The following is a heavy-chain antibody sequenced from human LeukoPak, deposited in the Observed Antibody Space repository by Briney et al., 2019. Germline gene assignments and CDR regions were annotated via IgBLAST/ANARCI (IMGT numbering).Heavy chain of an antibody. V-gene: IGHV4-59*08. CDR1: GGSISTYY. J-gene: IGHJ5*02. Sequence: SETLSLTCTVSGGSISTYYWSWIRQPPGKGLEWIGYIYYSGSTNYNPSLKSRLTISVDTSKNQFSLKLSSVTAADTAIYYCARHETCAGGPCSTGRWFDPWGQGTLVTVSS. CDR2: IYYSGST. CDR3: ARHETCAGGPCSTGRWFDP. D-gene: IGHD2-15*01.